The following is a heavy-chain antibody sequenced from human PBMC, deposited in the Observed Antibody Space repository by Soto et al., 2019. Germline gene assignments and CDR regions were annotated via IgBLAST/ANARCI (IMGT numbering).Heavy chain of an antibody. J-gene: IGHJ4*02. D-gene: IGHD2-21*02. CDR2: IRSKANSYAT. CDR3: TRQTVVTPDFYY. Sequence: GGSLRLSCAASGFTFSGSAMHWVRQASGKGLEWVGRIRSKANSYATAYAASVKGRFTISRDDSKNTAYLQMNSLKTEDTAVYYCTRQTVVTPDFYYWGQGTLVTVSS. CDR1: GFTFSGSA. V-gene: IGHV3-73*01.